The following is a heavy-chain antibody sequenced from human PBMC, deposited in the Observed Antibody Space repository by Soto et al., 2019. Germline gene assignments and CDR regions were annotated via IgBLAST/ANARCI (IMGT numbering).Heavy chain of an antibody. Sequence: QVQLVESGGGVVQPGRSLRLSCTASGSAFSSYGMHWVRQAPGKGLEWVAVVSYDGSNKYYTDSVKGRFTISRDSSKNTLYLQMNSLRPEDTAVYYCAKWYGGLDYWGQGVLVTVSS. J-gene: IGHJ4*02. V-gene: IGHV3-30*18. D-gene: IGHD4-17*01. CDR2: VSYDGSNK. CDR1: GSAFSSYG. CDR3: AKWYGGLDY.